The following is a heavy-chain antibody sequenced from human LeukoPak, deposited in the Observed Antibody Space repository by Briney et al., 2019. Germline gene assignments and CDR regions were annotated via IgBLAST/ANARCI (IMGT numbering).Heavy chain of an antibody. CDR3: AGAPGDY. CDR1: GYTFTGYY. J-gene: IGHJ4*02. D-gene: IGHD4/OR15-4a*01. Sequence: GASVKVSCKASGYTFTGYYMHWVRQAPGQGLEWMGWINPNTGDTNYAQKFQGRVTMTRDTSITTVYMEISRLTSDDTALFYCAGAPGDYWGQGTLVTVSS. V-gene: IGHV1-2*02. CDR2: INPNTGDT.